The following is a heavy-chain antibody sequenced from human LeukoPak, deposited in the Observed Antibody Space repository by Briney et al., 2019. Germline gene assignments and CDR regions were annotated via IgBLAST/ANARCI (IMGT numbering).Heavy chain of an antibody. D-gene: IGHD1-26*01. CDR2: ISSSSSYI. CDR1: GFTFSSYS. Sequence: GGSLRHSCSASGFTFSSYSMNWVRQAPGKGLEWVSSISSSSSYIYYADSVKGRFTISRDNAKNSLYLQMNSLRAEDMAVYYCARGRSNPPGPFDYWGQGTLITVSS. V-gene: IGHV3-21*01. CDR3: ARGRSNPPGPFDY. J-gene: IGHJ4*02.